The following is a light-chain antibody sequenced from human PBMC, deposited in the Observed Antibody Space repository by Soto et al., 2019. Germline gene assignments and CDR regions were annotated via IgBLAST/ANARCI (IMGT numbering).Light chain of an antibody. Sequence: QSVLTQPASVSGSPGQSITISCTGTSSDVGSYNLVSWYQQHPGKAPKLMIYEDSKRPSGVSNPFSGSKSGNTASLTISGLQAEDEADYYCCSYAGSSTWVFGGGTKLTVL. CDR1: SSDVGSYNL. V-gene: IGLV2-23*01. CDR3: CSYAGSSTWV. J-gene: IGLJ3*02. CDR2: EDS.